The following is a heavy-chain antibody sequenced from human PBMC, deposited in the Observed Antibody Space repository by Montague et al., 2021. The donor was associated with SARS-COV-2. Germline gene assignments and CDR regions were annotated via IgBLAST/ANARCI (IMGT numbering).Heavy chain of an antibody. J-gene: IGHJ3*02. V-gene: IGHV4-59*01. CDR3: VRDHPYGGPRGAYDI. Sequence: SETLSLTCTVSGGSITGYYWSWHRRSPGKGLEWIAYIYDGGAVNYNPSLGSRVTISTDTSKNQLSLKVNSVTAADTAVYYCVRDHPYGGPRGAYDIWGQGTVVTVSS. CDR1: GGSITGYY. CDR2: IYDGGAV. D-gene: IGHD4-23*01.